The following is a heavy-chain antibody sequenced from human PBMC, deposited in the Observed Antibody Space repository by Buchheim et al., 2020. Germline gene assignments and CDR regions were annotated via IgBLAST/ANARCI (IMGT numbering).Heavy chain of an antibody. CDR3: ARDQTHQQLGHFDY. CDR2: ISYDGSNK. V-gene: IGHV3-30*04. CDR1: GFTFSSYA. D-gene: IGHD6-6*01. J-gene: IGHJ4*02. Sequence: QVQLVESGGGVVQPGRSLRLSCAASGFTFSSYAMHWVRQAPGKGLEWVAVISYDGSNKYYADSVKGRFTISRDNSKTTLYLQMNSLRAEDTAVYYCARDQTHQQLGHFDYWGQGTL.